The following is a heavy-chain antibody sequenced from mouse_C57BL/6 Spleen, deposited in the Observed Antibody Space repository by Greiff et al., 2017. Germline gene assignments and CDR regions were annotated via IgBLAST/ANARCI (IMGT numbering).Heavy chain of an antibody. CDR3: ARHYYGSSPFDY. J-gene: IGHJ2*01. CDR2: IYPGDGDT. CDR1: GYAFSSYW. D-gene: IGHD1-1*01. Sequence: VQRVESGAELVKPGASVKISCKASGYAFSSYWMNWVKQRPGKGLEWIGQIYPGDGDTNYNGKFKGKATLTADKSSSTAYMQLSSLTSEDSAVYFCARHYYGSSPFDYWGQGTTLTVSS. V-gene: IGHV1-80*01.